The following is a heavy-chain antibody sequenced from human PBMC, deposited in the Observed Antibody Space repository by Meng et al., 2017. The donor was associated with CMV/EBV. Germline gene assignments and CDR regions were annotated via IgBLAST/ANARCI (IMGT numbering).Heavy chain of an antibody. V-gene: IGHV3-21*01. Sequence: GGSLRLSCAVYGGSFSGYYWSWIRQPPGKGLEWVSSISSSSSYIYYADSVKGRFTISRDNAKNSLYLQMNSLRAEDTAVYYCARDYCSSTSCGNYYYYGMDVWGQGTTVTVSS. CDR3: ARDYCSSTSCGNYYYYGMDV. CDR1: GGSFSGYY. CDR2: ISSSSSYI. D-gene: IGHD2-2*01. J-gene: IGHJ6*02.